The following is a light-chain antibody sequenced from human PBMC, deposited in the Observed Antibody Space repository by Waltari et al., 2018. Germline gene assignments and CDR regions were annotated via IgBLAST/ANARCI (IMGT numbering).Light chain of an antibody. Sequence: EVVMTQSPVSLSVTLGQAASISCKSSQSLVPVDGNTYLNWLQPRPGQAPRRLIYWVFIRDSGVPDRFSGSGSGTDFTLRISRVEAEDVGVYYCMQGIRWPYTFGQGTQLDIK. J-gene: IGKJ2*01. V-gene: IGKV2-30*02. CDR1: QSLVPVDGNTY. CDR2: WVF. CDR3: MQGIRWPYT.